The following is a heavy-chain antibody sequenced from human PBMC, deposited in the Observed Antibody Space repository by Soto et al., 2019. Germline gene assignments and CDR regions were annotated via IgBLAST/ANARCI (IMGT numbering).Heavy chain of an antibody. D-gene: IGHD6-19*01. CDR2: IFHSGST. Sequence: QVQLQESGPGLVKPSGTLSLTCAVSGGSISSSNWWSWVRQSPGKGLEWIGEIFHSGSTNYTPSLQSLVTISVDKSNNQFSLNLSSVTAADKAVYFCEMGGLYTSGGFDDCGQGTLVTVSS. CDR3: EMGGLYTSGGFDD. J-gene: IGHJ4*02. V-gene: IGHV4-4*02. CDR1: GGSISSSNW.